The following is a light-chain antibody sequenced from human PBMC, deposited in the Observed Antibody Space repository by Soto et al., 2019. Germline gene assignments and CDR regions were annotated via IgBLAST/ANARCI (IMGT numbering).Light chain of an antibody. Sequence: DIQMTQSPSSLSASVGDSVTITCRASQSISSSLNWYQQKPGKAPRLLIYAASTLQSGVPSGFSGSVSGTDFALTISSLQPENFATYYCQQTFTTPHTFGQGTKLEIK. J-gene: IGKJ2*01. CDR1: QSISSS. CDR3: QQTFTTPHT. CDR2: AAS. V-gene: IGKV1-39*01.